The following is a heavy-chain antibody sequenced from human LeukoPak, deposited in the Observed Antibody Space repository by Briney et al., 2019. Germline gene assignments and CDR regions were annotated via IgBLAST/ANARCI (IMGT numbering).Heavy chain of an antibody. D-gene: IGHD3-10*01. CDR3: ARTIGGLNWFDP. J-gene: IGHJ5*02. CDR2: IWYDGSNK. CDR1: GCTFSSYG. Sequence: PGRSLRLSCAASGCTFSSYGMHWVRQAPGKGLEWVAVIWYDGSNKYYADSVKGRFTISRDNSKNTLYLQMNSLRAEDTAVYYCARTIGGLNWFDPWGRGTLVTVSS. V-gene: IGHV3-33*01.